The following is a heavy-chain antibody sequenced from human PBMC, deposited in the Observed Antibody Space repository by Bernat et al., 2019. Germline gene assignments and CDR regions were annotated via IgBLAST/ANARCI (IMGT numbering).Heavy chain of an antibody. Sequence: EVQLLESGGGLVQPGGSLRLSCAASGFTFNSYSMNWVRQAPGKGLEWVSYISSRSSNIYYADSVKGRFTISRDNAKNSLYLQLNSLRAEDTAVYYCARVSMTTVNGMDVWGQGTTVTVSS. CDR2: ISSRSSNI. CDR1: GFTFNSYS. J-gene: IGHJ6*02. D-gene: IGHD4-17*01. V-gene: IGHV3-48*01. CDR3: ARVSMTTVNGMDV.